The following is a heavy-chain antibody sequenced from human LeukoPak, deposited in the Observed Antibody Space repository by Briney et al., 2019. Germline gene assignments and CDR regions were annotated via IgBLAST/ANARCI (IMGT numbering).Heavy chain of an antibody. CDR3: AKVELFSYAFDI. D-gene: IGHD1-26*01. CDR1: GFTFSSYA. J-gene: IGHJ3*02. V-gene: IGHV3-23*01. Sequence: PGGSLRLSCAASGFTFSSYAMSWVRQAPGKGLEWVSAISGSDGSTYYADSVKGRFTISRDNSKNTLYLQMNSLRAEDTAVYYCAKVELFSYAFDIWGQGTMVTVSS. CDR2: ISGSDGST.